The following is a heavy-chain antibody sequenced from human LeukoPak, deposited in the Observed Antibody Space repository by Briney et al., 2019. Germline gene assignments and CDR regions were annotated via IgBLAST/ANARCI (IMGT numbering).Heavy chain of an antibody. V-gene: IGHV1-2*02. J-gene: IGHJ6*03. Sequence: ASVKVSCKASGYTFTRYYMHWVRQAPGQGLEWMGWINPNSGGTNYAQKFQGRVTMTRDTSISTAYMEMSRLRSDDTAVYYCARVGSGSYYYYYMDVWGKGTTVTVSS. CDR1: GYTFTRYY. CDR3: ARVGSGSYYYYYMDV. CDR2: INPNSGGT. D-gene: IGHD1-26*01.